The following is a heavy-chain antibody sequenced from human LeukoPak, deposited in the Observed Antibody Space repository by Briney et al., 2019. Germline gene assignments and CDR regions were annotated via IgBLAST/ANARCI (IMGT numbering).Heavy chain of an antibody. J-gene: IGHJ4*02. V-gene: IGHV3-7*01. CDR2: IKTDGSTT. D-gene: IGHD3-22*01. Sequence: GGSLRLSCAASGFSFSTYWMTWVRQAPGKGLECVANIKTDGSTTYYLDSVKGRFTISRNNARSILYLQMNSLRVEDTAVYYCTRDLIHDSSGWGQGTLVSVSS. CDR3: TRDLIHDSSG. CDR1: GFSFSTYW.